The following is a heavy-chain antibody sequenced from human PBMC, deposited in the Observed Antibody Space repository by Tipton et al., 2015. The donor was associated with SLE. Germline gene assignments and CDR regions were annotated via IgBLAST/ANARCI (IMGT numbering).Heavy chain of an antibody. J-gene: IGHJ3*02. V-gene: IGHV4-39*01. CDR2: IYYSGST. CDR1: GGSISSSSYY. Sequence: TLSLTCTVSGGSISSSSYYWGWIRQPPGKGLEWIGSIYYSGSTYYNPSLKSRVTISVDTSKNQFSLKLSSVTAADTAVYYCARLPIASSYAFDIWGQGTMVTVSS. CDR3: ARLPIASSYAFDI. D-gene: IGHD6-6*01.